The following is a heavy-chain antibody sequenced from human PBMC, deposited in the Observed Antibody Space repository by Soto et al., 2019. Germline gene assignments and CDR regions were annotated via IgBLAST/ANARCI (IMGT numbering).Heavy chain of an antibody. Sequence: SLRLFCAASGFTFSTYALSWVRQAPGKGLEWVSAISANGQGIYYADSVRGRFTISRDNSKNTIFLHMDSLRAEDTAVYYCAKDRNYPRDQFHYWGQGTLVTVSS. D-gene: IGHD1-7*01. J-gene: IGHJ4*02. CDR3: AKDRNYPRDQFHY. V-gene: IGHV3-23*01. CDR2: ISANGQGI. CDR1: GFTFSTYA.